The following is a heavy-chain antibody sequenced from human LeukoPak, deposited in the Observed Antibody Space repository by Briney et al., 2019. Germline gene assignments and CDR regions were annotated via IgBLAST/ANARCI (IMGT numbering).Heavy chain of an antibody. Sequence: SVKVSCKASGGTFSSCAISWVRQAPGQGLEWMGGIIPIFGTANYAQKFQGRVTITADESTSTAYMELSSLRSEDTAVYYCAIPDGAYCGGDCYSNSPGDYWGQGTLVTVSS. CDR3: AIPDGAYCGGDCYSNSPGDY. CDR2: IIPIFGTA. D-gene: IGHD2-21*01. J-gene: IGHJ4*02. V-gene: IGHV1-69*13. CDR1: GGTFSSCA.